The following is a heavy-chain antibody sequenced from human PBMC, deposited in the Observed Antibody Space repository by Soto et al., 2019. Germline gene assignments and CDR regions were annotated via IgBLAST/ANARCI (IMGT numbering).Heavy chain of an antibody. CDR2: ISGSGGST. J-gene: IGHJ4*02. CDR1: GFTFSSYA. CDR3: ANSGGYYDFWSGYHFDY. D-gene: IGHD3-3*01. V-gene: IGHV3-23*01. Sequence: GGSLRLSCAASGFTFSSYAMSWVRQAPGKGLEWVSAISGSGGSTYYADSVKGRFTISRDNSKNTLYLQMNSLRAEDTAVYYCANSGGYYDFWSGYHFDYRGQGTLVTVSS.